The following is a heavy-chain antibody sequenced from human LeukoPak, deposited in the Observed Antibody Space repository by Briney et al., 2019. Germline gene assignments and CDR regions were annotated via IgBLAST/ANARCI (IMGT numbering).Heavy chain of an antibody. V-gene: IGHV4-34*01. CDR2: INHSGST. J-gene: IGHJ6*02. D-gene: IGHD2-2*01. CDR1: GGSFSGYY. CDR3: ARVIVVVPAARAPYYYGMDV. Sequence: SETLSLTCAVYGGSFSGYYWSWIRQPPGKGLEWIGEINHSGSTNYNPSLKSRVTISVDTSKNQFSLKLSSVTAADTAVYYCARVIVVVPAARAPYYYGMDVWGQGTTVTVSS.